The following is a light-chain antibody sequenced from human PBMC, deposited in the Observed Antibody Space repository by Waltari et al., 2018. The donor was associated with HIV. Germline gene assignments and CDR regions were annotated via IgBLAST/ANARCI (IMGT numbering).Light chain of an antibody. Sequence: QSELTQPPSVSGAPGQRVTISCPGTTSNIRAGSDVHWYQQLPGTAPKLLIYGDNNRPSGVPDRFSGSKSGTSASLTITWLQAEDEADYYCQSYDTSLSGSKVFGGGTKLTVL. CDR2: GDN. CDR3: QSYDTSLSGSKV. J-gene: IGLJ3*02. CDR1: TSNIRAGSD. V-gene: IGLV1-40*01.